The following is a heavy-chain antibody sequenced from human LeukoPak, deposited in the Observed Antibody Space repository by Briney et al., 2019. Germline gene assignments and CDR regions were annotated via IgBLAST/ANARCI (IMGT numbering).Heavy chain of an antibody. V-gene: IGHV1-2*02. CDR1: GYSFTGYY. CDR2: INPKSGGT. J-gene: IGHJ4*02. D-gene: IGHD6-19*01. CDR3: ARRVFSGWGYYFDY. Sequence: ASVEVSCKASGYSFTGYYLDWVRQAPGQGLEWVGWINPKSGGTNYAQKFQGRVTMTSDTSITTVYMELSRLRSGDTAVYYCARRVFSGWGYYFDYWGQGTLVTVSS.